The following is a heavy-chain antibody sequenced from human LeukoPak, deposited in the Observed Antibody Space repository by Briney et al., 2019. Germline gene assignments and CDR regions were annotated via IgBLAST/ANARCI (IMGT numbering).Heavy chain of an antibody. V-gene: IGHV3-7*01. CDR3: AKYLSRAFDS. Sequence: GGSLRLSCAASGFTFRSYWMSWVRQAPGKGLEWLGHINQEASRTNHADSVKGRFTISRDNSRNLLYLHMSSLRAEDTAVYYCAKYLSRAFDSWGQGILVSVSS. CDR1: GFTFRSYW. CDR2: INQEASRT. D-gene: IGHD2/OR15-2a*01. J-gene: IGHJ4*02.